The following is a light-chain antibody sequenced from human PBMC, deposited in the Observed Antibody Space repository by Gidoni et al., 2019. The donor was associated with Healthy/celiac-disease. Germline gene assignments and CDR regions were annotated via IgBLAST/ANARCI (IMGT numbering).Light chain of an antibody. CDR1: QSISSY. CDR2: AAS. V-gene: IGKV1-39*01. CDR3: QQSYSIHT. J-gene: IGKJ2*01. Sequence: DIQMTQSPSSLSASVGDRVTITCRASQSISSYLNWYQQKPGKAPKLLIYAASSLQSGVPSRFSGSGSGTDFTLTISSLQPEDFATYYCQQSYSIHTFXQXTKLEIK.